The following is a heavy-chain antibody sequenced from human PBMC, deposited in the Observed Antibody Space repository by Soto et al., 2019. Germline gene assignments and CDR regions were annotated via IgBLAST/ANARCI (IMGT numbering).Heavy chain of an antibody. J-gene: IGHJ4*02. V-gene: IGHV4-39*01. CDR3: ARQMGDILTDFDY. CDR1: GGYISSSSYY. D-gene: IGHD3-9*01. CDR2: IYYSGST. Sequence: SETLSLTCTVAGGYISSSSYYWGWIRKPPGKGLEWIGSIYYSGSTYYNPSLKSRVTISVDTSKNQFSLKLSSVTAADTAVYYCARQMGDILTDFDYWGQGTLVTVSS.